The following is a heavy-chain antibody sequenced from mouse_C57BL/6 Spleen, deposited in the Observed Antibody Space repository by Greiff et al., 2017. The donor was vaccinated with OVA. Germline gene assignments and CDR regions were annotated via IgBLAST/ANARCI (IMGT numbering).Heavy chain of an antibody. V-gene: IGHV1-26*01. Sequence: VQLQQSGPELVKPGASVKISCKASGYTFTDYYMNWVKQSHGKSLEWIGDINPNNGGTSYNQKFKGKATLTVDKSSSTAYMELRSLTSEDSAVYYCARFPAYYSNHWYFDVWGTGTTVTVSS. CDR3: ARFPAYYSNHWYFDV. D-gene: IGHD2-5*01. J-gene: IGHJ1*03. CDR2: INPNNGGT. CDR1: GYTFTDYY.